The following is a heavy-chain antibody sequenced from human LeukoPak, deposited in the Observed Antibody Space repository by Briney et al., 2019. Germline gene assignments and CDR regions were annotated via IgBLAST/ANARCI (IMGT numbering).Heavy chain of an antibody. CDR2: IYITGST. CDR1: GGSVSSGSYY. J-gene: IGHJ4*02. D-gene: IGHD2-21*02. V-gene: IGHV4-61*01. Sequence: SETLSLTCPVSGGSVSSGSYYWSWIRQPPGKGLEWLGYIYITGSTNYKPSLKSRVTISVDTSKNQFSLKVTSVTAADTAVYYCARVFCGGDCYTNFDSWGQGTVVTVSS. CDR3: ARVFCGGDCYTNFDS.